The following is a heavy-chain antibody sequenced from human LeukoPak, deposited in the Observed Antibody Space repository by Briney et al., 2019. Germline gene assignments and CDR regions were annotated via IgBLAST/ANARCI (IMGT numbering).Heavy chain of an antibody. CDR2: ISAYNGNT. Sequence: ASVKVSCKTSGYTFATYSINWVRQAPGQGLEWMGWISAYNGNTNYAQKLQGRVTMTTDTSTSTAYMELRSLRSDDTAVYYCASSIPGATVASWGQGTLVTVSS. J-gene: IGHJ5*02. D-gene: IGHD4-23*01. V-gene: IGHV1-18*01. CDR3: ASSIPGATVAS. CDR1: GYTFATYS.